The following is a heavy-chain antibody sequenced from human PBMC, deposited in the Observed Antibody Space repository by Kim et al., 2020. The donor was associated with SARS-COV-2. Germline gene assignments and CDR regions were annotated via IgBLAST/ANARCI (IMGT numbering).Heavy chain of an antibody. CDR3: ASTLLYDYVWGSYRYHYGMDV. D-gene: IGHD3-16*02. V-gene: IGHV3-48*04. Sequence: GGSLRLSCAASGFTFSSYSMNWVRQAPGKGLEWVSYISSSSSTIYYADSVKGRFTISRDNAKNSLYLQMNSLRAEDTAVYYCASTLLYDYVWGSYRYHYGMDVWGQGTTVTVSS. J-gene: IGHJ6*02. CDR2: ISSSSSTI. CDR1: GFTFSSYS.